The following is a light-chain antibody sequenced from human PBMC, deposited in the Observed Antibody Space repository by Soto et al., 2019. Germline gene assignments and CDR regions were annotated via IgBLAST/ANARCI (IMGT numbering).Light chain of an antibody. CDR3: CSYAGSSTL. J-gene: IGLJ2*01. V-gene: IGLV2-23*02. CDR2: EVS. Sequence: QSVLTQPASVSGSPGQSITISCTGTSSDVGSYNLVSWYQQHPGKAPKLMIYEVSKRPSGVSSRFSGSKSGNTASLTISGLQAEDEADYYCCSYAGSSTLFGGGTKLTVL. CDR1: SSDVGSYNL.